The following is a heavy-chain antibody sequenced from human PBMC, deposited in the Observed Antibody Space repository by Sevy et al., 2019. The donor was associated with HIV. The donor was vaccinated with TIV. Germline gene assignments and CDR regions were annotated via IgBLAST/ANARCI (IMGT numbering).Heavy chain of an antibody. V-gene: IGHV6-1*01. D-gene: IGHD3-10*01. J-gene: IGHJ5*02. CDR1: GDSVSSNSAA. CDR2: TYYRSKWYN. Sequence: SQTLSLTCAISGDSVSSNSAAWNGIRQSPSRGLEWLGRTYYRSKWYNDYAVSVKSRITINPDTSKNQFSLQLNSVTPEDTAVYYCARDQALLLWFGELLLGFDPWGQGTLVTVSS. CDR3: ARDQALLLWFGELLLGFDP.